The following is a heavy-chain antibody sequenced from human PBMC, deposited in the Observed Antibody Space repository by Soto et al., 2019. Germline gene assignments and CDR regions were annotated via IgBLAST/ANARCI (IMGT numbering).Heavy chain of an antibody. J-gene: IGHJ3*02. CDR3: ATVGRTNCSGGSCYLFHDAFAI. D-gene: IGHD2-15*01. V-gene: IGHV3-23*01. Sequence: EVQLLESGGGLVQPGGSLRLPCAASGFTFSSYAMSWVRQAPGKWLEWVSAMSGRGGSTYYADSVKGRFTISRDNCKNRLNLQMKSLRAEDTAVYYWATVGRTNCSGGSCYLFHDAFAIGGQGTMVTVSS. CDR2: MSGRGGST. CDR1: GFTFSSYA.